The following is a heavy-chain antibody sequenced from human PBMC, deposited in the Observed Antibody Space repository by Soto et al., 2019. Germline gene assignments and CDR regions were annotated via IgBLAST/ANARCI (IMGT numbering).Heavy chain of an antibody. V-gene: IGHV1-8*01. D-gene: IGHD2-2*01. CDR2: MNPNSGNT. Sequence: ASVKVSCKASGYTFTSYDINWVRQATGQGLEWMGWMNPNSGNTGYAQKFQGRVTMTRNTSISTGYMELSSLRSEDTAVYYCARGGYCSSTSCWGTRYYGMDVWGQGTTVTVSS. CDR3: ARGGYCSSTSCWGTRYYGMDV. CDR1: GYTFTSYD. J-gene: IGHJ6*02.